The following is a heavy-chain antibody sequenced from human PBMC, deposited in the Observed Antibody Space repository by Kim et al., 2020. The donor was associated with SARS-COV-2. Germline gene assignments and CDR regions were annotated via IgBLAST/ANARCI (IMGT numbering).Heavy chain of an antibody. CDR2: VQSGGDT. CDR3: ARADAYPTCSSGYSDAF. D-gene: IGHD3-22*01. CDR1: GFSVSSNY. V-gene: IGHV3-53*01. Sequence: GGSLRLSCAASGFSVSSNYMNWVRQAPGKGLEWVSVVQSGGDTHYADSVRGRFTISRDKSKNTLYLQLNTLRVEDTAIYYCARADAYPTCSSGYSDAF. J-gene: IGHJ3*01.